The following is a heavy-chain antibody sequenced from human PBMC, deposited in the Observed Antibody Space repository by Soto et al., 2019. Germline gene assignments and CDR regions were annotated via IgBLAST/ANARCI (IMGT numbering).Heavy chain of an antibody. Sequence: VGSLRLSCAASGFNFIRKYMIWVRQAPGKGLEWVSILYSGGTTYYADSVKGRFTISRDTSENTLYLQMNSLRAEDTAVYYCARGLYDSGSFYFDFWGQGTLVTVPS. V-gene: IGHV3-53*01. CDR3: ARGLYDSGSFYFDF. CDR2: LYSGGTT. CDR1: GFNFIRKY. J-gene: IGHJ4*02. D-gene: IGHD3-10*01.